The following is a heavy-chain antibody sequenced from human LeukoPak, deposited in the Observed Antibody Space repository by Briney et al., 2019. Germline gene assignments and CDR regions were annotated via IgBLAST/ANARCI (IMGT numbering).Heavy chain of an antibody. CDR1: GGSISSYY. J-gene: IGHJ5*02. CDR2: IYYSGST. Sequence: KPSETLSLTCVVSGGSISSYYWSWIRQPPGKGLEWIGYIYYSGSTNYNPSLKSRVTISVDTSKNQFSLKLSSVTAADTAVYYCARATRAWFDPWGQGTLVTVSS. V-gene: IGHV4-59*01. CDR3: ARATRAWFDP.